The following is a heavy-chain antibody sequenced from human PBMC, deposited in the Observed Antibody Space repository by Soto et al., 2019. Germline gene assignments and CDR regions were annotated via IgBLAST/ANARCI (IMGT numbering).Heavy chain of an antibody. CDR2: IYHSGST. Sequence: QLQLQESGSGLVKPSQTLSLTCAVSGGSISSGGYSWSWIRQPPGKGLEWIGYIYHSGSTYYKPSPKSRVTISVDRSKNQFSLKRSSVPDADTAVYYCASSNYESPIPLYYWGQGTLVTVSS. CDR1: GGSISSGGYS. D-gene: IGHD3-22*01. J-gene: IGHJ4*02. CDR3: ASSNYESPIPLYY. V-gene: IGHV4-30-2*01.